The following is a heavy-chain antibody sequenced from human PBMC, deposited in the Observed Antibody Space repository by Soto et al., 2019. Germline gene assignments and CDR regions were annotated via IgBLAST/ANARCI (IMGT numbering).Heavy chain of an antibody. J-gene: IGHJ6*02. CDR3: ARTIRRRYGMDV. CDR1: GGTFSSYA. D-gene: IGHD3-3*01. CDR2: IIPIFGTA. V-gene: IGHV1-69*06. Sequence: SVKVSCKASGGTFSSYAISWVRQAPGQGLEWMGGIIPIFGTANYAQKFQGRVTITAGKSTSTAYMELSSLRSEDTAVYYCARTIRRRYGMDVRGQGTTVTVSS.